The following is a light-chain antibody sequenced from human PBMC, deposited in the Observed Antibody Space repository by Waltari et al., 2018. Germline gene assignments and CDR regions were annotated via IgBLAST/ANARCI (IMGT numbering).Light chain of an antibody. CDR1: SSDVGGYNY. CDR2: EVS. J-gene: IGLJ1*01. Sequence: QSALTQPPSASGSPGQSVTISCTGTSSDVGGYNYVSWYQQHPGKAPKLMIYEVSKRPSGVPDRCSGSKSGNTASLTVSGLQAEDEADYYCSSYAGSNNRYVFGTGTKVTVL. CDR3: SSYAGSNNRYV. V-gene: IGLV2-8*01.